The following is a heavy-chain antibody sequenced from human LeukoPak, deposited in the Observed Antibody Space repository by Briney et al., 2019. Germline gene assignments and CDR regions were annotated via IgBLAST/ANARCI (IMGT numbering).Heavy chain of an antibody. J-gene: IGHJ5*02. V-gene: IGHV3-33*01. Sequence: GGSLRLSCAASGFTFSSYGMHWVRQAPGKGLEWVAVIWYDGSNKYYADSVKGRFTISRDNSKNTLYLQMNSLRAEDTAVYYCARDYPGSSGSYWFDPWGQGTLVTVSS. D-gene: IGHD3-22*01. CDR1: GFTFSSYG. CDR2: IWYDGSNK. CDR3: ARDYPGSSGSYWFDP.